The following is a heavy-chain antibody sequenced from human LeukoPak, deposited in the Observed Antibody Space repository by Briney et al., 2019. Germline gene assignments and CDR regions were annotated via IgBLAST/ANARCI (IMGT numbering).Heavy chain of an antibody. CDR1: GFTFKTYS. J-gene: IGHJ4*02. D-gene: IGHD5-12*01. CDR3: ARDPGYSNSPYYLDY. V-gene: IGHV3-21*01. Sequence: GGSLSLSCVVSGFTFKTYSMNWVRQAPGKGLEWVSSISSGGTYVDYADSVKGRFTISRDNAKNSLYLQMNSLRAEDTAVFYCARDPGYSNSPYYLDYWGQGTLVTVSS. CDR2: ISSGGTYV.